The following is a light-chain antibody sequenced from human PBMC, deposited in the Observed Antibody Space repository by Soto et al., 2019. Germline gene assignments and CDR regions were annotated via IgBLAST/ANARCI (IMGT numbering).Light chain of an antibody. V-gene: IGLV2-8*01. J-gene: IGLJ1*01. CDR3: SSYAGGSYV. Sequence: QSVLTQPASASRSPGQSFTISCTGTSRDVGGHNYVSWYQQHPVKAPKFMIYEVSKRPSGVPDRFSGSKSGNTASLTVSGLQAEDEAAYYCSSYAGGSYVFGTGTKVTVL. CDR1: SRDVGGHNY. CDR2: EVS.